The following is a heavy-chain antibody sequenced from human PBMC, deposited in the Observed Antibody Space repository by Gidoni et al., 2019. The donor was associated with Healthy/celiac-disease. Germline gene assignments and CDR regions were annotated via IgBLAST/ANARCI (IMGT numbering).Heavy chain of an antibody. CDR1: GGPISSMSYY. Sequence: QLQLQESGPGLVKPSETLSLTCTVSGGPISSMSYYWGWIRQPPGKGVEWIGSIYYSGSTYYNPSLKSRVTISVDTSKNQFSLKLSSVTAADTAVYYCARFGPNYYDSSGLVYWGQGTLVTVSS. V-gene: IGHV4-39*01. CDR3: ARFGPNYYDSSGLVY. D-gene: IGHD3-22*01. J-gene: IGHJ4*02. CDR2: IYYSGST.